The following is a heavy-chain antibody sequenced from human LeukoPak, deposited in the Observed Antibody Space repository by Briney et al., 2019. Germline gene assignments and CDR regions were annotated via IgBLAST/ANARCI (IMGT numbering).Heavy chain of an antibody. D-gene: IGHD1-26*01. CDR3: TKGGSYAPLDY. J-gene: IGHJ4*02. CDR2: INSGGDNT. V-gene: IGHV3-23*01. CDR1: GFTFSSSA. Sequence: GGSLRLSCAASGFTFSSSAMTWVRQAPGKGLEWFSAINSGGDNTVYADYVKGRLTISRDNSKKTLYLQMTSLRAEDTAIYYCTKGGSYAPLDYWGQGTLVTVSS.